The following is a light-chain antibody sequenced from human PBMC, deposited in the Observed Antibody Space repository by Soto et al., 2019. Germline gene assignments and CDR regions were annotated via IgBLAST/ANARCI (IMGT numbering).Light chain of an antibody. CDR3: QQYGSSPPYT. J-gene: IGKJ2*01. CDR2: GAS. V-gene: IGKV3-20*01. Sequence: EIVLTQSPGTLPLSPGEIATLSCRASQRVSSSYLAWYQQKPGQAPRLLIYGASSSATGIPDRFSGSGSGTDFTLTISRLEPEDLAVYYCQQYGSSPPYTFGQGTKLEIK. CDR1: QRVSSSY.